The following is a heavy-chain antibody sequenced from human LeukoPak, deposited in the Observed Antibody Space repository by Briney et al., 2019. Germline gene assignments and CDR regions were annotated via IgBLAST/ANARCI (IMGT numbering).Heavy chain of an antibody. V-gene: IGHV4-59*01. D-gene: IGHD3-9*01. CDR3: ARGPYRLRYFVWFGAFDI. CDR1: GGSISSYN. Sequence: PSETLSLTCTVSGGSISSYNWSWIRQPPGKGLERIGYIYYSGSTNYNPSLKSRVTISVDTSKNQFSLKLSSVTAADTAVYYCARGPYRLRYFVWFGAFDIWGQGTMVTVSS. J-gene: IGHJ3*02. CDR2: IYYSGST.